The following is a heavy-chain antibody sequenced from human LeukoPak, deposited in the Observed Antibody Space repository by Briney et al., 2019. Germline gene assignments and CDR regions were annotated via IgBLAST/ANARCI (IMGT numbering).Heavy chain of an antibody. Sequence: GASVKVSCKASGYTFTGYYMHWVRQATGQGLEWMGWINPNSGGTNYAQKFQGRVTMTRNTSISTAYMELSRLRSDDTAVYYCARGGDSSGYSIDPWGQGTLVTVSS. CDR2: INPNSGGT. CDR1: GYTFTGYY. J-gene: IGHJ5*02. V-gene: IGHV1-2*02. CDR3: ARGGDSSGYSIDP. D-gene: IGHD3-22*01.